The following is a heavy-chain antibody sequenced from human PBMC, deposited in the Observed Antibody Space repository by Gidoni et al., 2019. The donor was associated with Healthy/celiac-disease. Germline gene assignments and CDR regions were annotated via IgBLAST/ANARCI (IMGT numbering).Heavy chain of an antibody. CDR1: GATFSSYA. V-gene: IGHV1-69*10. J-gene: IGHJ6*02. CDR2: IIPILGIA. D-gene: IGHD4-17*01. Sequence: QVQLVQSGAEVKKPGSSVKVSCKASGATFSSYAIRWVRQAHGQGLEWMGGIIPILGIANYTQKVEGRVTITADKSTSTAYMELRSMRSEDTAVYYGARASTVTTLMEYYYYYYGMDVWGQGTTVTVSS. CDR3: ARASTVTTLMEYYYYYYGMDV.